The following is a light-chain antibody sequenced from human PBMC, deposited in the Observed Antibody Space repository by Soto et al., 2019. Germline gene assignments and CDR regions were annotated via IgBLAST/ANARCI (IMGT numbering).Light chain of an antibody. V-gene: IGLV2-14*01. J-gene: IGLJ1*01. CDR2: DVS. CDR1: SSDVGGYNY. CDR3: NSYTSSSTLYV. Sequence: QSVLTQHASVSGSPGQSITISCTGTSSDVGGYNYVSWYQQHPGKAPKLMIYDVSNRPSGVSSRFSGSKSGNTASLTISGLQAEDEADYYCNSYTSSSTLYVFGTGTKVTVL.